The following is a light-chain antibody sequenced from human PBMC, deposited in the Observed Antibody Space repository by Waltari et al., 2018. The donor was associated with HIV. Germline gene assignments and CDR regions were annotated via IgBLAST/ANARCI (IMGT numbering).Light chain of an antibody. J-gene: IGKJ4*01. CDR2: GAS. CDR1: QDISNY. CDR3: QQYDNFPL. Sequence: DIQLTQSPTSLSASVGDRVTITCQASQDISNYLSWYQQKPGKAPKLLIYGASNLETGVPSRFSGSGSGANFTFTISSLLPEDIATYYCQQYDNFPLFGG. V-gene: IGKV1-33*01.